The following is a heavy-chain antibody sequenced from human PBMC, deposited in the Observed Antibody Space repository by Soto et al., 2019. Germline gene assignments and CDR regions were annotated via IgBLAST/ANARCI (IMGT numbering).Heavy chain of an antibody. CDR2: ISYDGNNK. CDR3: ARGPSYSDSYFDY. D-gene: IGHD4-17*01. V-gene: IGHV3-30*03. Sequence: GSLRLSCAASESTFSNYAMHWVRQPPGKGLQWLAVISYDGNNKYYADSVEGRFTISRDNSKNTVYLQMNSLRLEDTAAYYCARGPSYSDSYFDYWGQGTLVTVSS. CDR1: ESTFSNYA. J-gene: IGHJ4*02.